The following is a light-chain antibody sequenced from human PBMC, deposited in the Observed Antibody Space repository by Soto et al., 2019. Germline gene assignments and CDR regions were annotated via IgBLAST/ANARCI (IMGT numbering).Light chain of an antibody. CDR1: QTISRY. CDR3: QQSYIIPVT. V-gene: IGKV1-39*01. J-gene: IGKJ1*01. CDR2: SAS. Sequence: DPQMTQSPSALSAALLYLFTITFLSSQTISRYLNWYQQRPGKAPNLLIYSASSLQSGVPSRFSGSGSGTDFTLTISSLQHEDFATYYCQQSYIIPVTFGQGPMVDIK.